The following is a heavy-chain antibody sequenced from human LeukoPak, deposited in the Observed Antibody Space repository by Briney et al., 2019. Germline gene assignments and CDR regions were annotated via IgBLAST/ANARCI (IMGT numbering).Heavy chain of an antibody. J-gene: IGHJ4*02. Sequence: GGSLKLSCAASGFTFSGSAMHWVRQAPGKGLEWIGRIRSKANSYATTYAASVKGRFTISRDDSKNTAYLQMDSLKTEDTAVYYCTSRLTTVTTSDYWGQGTLVTVSS. D-gene: IGHD4-17*01. CDR1: GFTFSGSA. CDR3: TSRLTTVTTSDY. V-gene: IGHV3-73*01. CDR2: IRSKANSYAT.